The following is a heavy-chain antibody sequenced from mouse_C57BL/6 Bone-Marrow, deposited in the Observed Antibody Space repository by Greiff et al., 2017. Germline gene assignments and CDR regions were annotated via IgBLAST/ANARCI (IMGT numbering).Heavy chain of an antibody. D-gene: IGHD2-4*01. CDR3: ARADYYRYFDV. J-gene: IGHJ1*03. CDR1: GYSITSGYS. CDR2: ISYDGSN. Sequence: EVHLVESGPGLVNPSQSLSLTCSVTGYSITSGYSWNWIRQFPGNTLEWMGYISYDGSNNYTPSLNNRISITRDTSKNQFFLKLNSVTTEDTATYYCARADYYRYFDVWGTGTTVTVAS. V-gene: IGHV3-6*01.